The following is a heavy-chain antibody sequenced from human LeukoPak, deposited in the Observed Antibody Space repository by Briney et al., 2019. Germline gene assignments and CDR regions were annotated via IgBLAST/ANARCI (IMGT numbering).Heavy chain of an antibody. CDR3: ARRAGGYSHPYDY. D-gene: IGHD4-23*01. Sequence: GGSLRLSCAASGFTFSSYGMHWVRQAPGKGLEWVAFIRYDGSNKYYADSVKGRFTISRDNSKNTLYLQMNSLRAEDTAVYYCARRAGGYSHPYDYWGQGVLVTVSS. CDR1: GFTFSSYG. V-gene: IGHV3-30*02. J-gene: IGHJ4*02. CDR2: IRYDGSNK.